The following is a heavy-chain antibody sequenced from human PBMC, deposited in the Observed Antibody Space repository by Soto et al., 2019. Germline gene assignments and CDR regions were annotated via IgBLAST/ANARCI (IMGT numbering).Heavy chain of an antibody. CDR3: ARSRGYEFDP. D-gene: IGHD5-12*01. V-gene: IGHV3-33*01. CDR1: GFTFSNYA. J-gene: IGHJ5*02. CDR2: IWYDGSDK. Sequence: VGSLRLSCAASGFTFSNYAMHWVRQAPGKGLEWVAIIWYDGSDKYYADSVKGRFTISRDNSKNTLYLQMNSLRAEDTAVYYCARSRGYEFDPWGQGTLVTVSS.